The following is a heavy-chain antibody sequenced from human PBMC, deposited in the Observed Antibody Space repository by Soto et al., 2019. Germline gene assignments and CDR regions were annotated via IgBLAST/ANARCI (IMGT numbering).Heavy chain of an antibody. V-gene: IGHV3-23*01. CDR3: AKAGDYHGSESYFPLDY. J-gene: IGHJ4*02. Sequence: EVQLLESGGVLVQPGGSLRLSCAAAGFTFSTYAMTWVRQAPRKGLEGVSSISGSGGRTYYADSVKGRFTISRDNSKNTLYLQTNSLRAEDTAVYYCAKAGDYHGSESYFPLDYWGQRTLVPVSS. CDR1: GFTFSTYA. CDR2: ISGSGGRT. D-gene: IGHD3-10*01.